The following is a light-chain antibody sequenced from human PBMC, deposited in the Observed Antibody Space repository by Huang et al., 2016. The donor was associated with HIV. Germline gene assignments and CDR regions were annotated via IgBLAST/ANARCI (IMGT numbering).Light chain of an antibody. J-gene: IGKJ4*01. CDR3: QQINAYPLT. CDR2: DAS. Sequence: DIQLTQSPSSLSASVGDRVTITCRGSQGIRSYLAWSQQKSGKAPKLLIYDASSLQSVVPSRFSGSGSGTDFTLTISSLQPEDFATYYCQQINAYPLTFGGGTKVEIK. V-gene: IGKV1-9*01. CDR1: QGIRSY.